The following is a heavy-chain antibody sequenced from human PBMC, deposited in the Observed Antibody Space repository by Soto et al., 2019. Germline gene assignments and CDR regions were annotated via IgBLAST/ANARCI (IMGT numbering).Heavy chain of an antibody. CDR2: INPNDGST. V-gene: IGHV1-46*03. CDR3: ATDLPTVLSQSPTYYGMDV. J-gene: IGHJ6*02. Sequence: QVHLMQSGAEVRKPGASVRLSCKASGYTFTNCSLHWVRQAPGQGLEWMGIINPNDGSTTYPQKFQGRVTMTRDTSTSTVYMELGSLRSEDTAVYFCATDLPTVLSQSPTYYGMDVWGQGTTVTVSS. CDR1: GYTFTNCS. D-gene: IGHD4-17*01.